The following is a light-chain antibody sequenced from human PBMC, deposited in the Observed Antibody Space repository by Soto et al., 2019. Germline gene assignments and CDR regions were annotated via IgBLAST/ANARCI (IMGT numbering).Light chain of an antibody. CDR3: QQYGSSPRT. CDR2: GAS. Sequence: EIVLTQSPGTLSLSPGERATLSCGASQSVSSYYLAWYQQKAGQAPRLLIYGASNRATGIPDRFSGSGSGTDFTLTISRLEPEDFAVYYCQQYGSSPRTFGQGTQVDIK. CDR1: QSVSSYY. J-gene: IGKJ1*01. V-gene: IGKV3-20*01.